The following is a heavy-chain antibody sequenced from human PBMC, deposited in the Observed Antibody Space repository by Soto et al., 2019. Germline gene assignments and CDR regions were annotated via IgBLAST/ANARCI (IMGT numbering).Heavy chain of an antibody. CDR3: ARDSSGWYYFDY. CDR2: IWYDGSNK. D-gene: IGHD6-19*01. V-gene: IGHV3-33*01. Sequence: QVQLVESGGGVVQPGRSLRLSCAASGFTFSSYGMHWVRQAPGKGLEWGAVIWYDGSNKYYADSVKGRFTISRDNSKNTLYLQMNSLRAEDTAVYYCARDSSGWYYFDYWGHGTLFTVSS. CDR1: GFTFSSYG. J-gene: IGHJ4*01.